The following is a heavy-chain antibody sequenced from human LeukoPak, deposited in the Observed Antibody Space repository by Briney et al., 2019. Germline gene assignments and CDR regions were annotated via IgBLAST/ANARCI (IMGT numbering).Heavy chain of an antibody. V-gene: IGHV1-18*01. Sequence: ASVKVSCKASGYTFTNYGISWVRQAPGQGLEWMGWISAYNGNTNYAQKFQGRVTMTTDTSTSTAYMELRSLRSDDTAVYYCARARRGCSSTSCYGMDVWGQGTTVTVSS. CDR3: ARARRGCSSTSCYGMDV. CDR1: GYTFTNYG. D-gene: IGHD2-2*01. J-gene: IGHJ6*02. CDR2: ISAYNGNT.